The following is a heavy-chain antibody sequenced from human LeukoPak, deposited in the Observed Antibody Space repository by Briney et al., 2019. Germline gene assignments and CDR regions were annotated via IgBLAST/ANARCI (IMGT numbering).Heavy chain of an antibody. J-gene: IGHJ6*02. D-gene: IGHD6-13*01. Sequence: SETLSLTCAVYGGSFSGYYWSWIRQPPGKGLEWIGEINHSGSTNYNPSLKSRVTISVDTSKNQFSLKLSSVTAADTAVYYCASLQQQANKGGYYYYGMDVWGQGTTVTVSS. V-gene: IGHV4-34*01. CDR2: INHSGST. CDR3: ASLQQQANKGGYYYYGMDV. CDR1: GGSFSGYY.